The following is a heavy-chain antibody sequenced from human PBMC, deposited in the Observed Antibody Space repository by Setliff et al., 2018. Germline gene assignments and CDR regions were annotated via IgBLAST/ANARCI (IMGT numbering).Heavy chain of an antibody. CDR2: IYHSGSI. Sequence: PSETLSLTCAVSGDSISSGNWWSWVRQPPEKGLEWIGEIYHSGSINYNPSLKSRVTMSVDKSKNQFSLKLTSVTAADTAVYYCARDYHEWEFIHPGDYWGQGTLVTVSS. CDR3: ARDYHEWEFIHPGDY. V-gene: IGHV4-4*02. D-gene: IGHD1-26*01. J-gene: IGHJ4*02. CDR1: GDSISSGNW.